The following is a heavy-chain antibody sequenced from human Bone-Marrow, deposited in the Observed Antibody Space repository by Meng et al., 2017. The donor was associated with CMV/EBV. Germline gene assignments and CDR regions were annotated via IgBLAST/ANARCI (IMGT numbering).Heavy chain of an antibody. CDR2: IRYDGSNK. V-gene: IGHV3-30*02. D-gene: IGHD2-8*01. J-gene: IGHJ4*02. CDR3: AKDPGDGVGY. Sequence: GESLKISCAASGFTFSSYSMNWVRQAPGKGLEWVAFIRYDGSNKYYADSVKGRFTISRDNSKNTLYLQMNSLRAEDTAVYYCAKDPGDGVGYWGQGTLVTVSS. CDR1: GFTFSSYS.